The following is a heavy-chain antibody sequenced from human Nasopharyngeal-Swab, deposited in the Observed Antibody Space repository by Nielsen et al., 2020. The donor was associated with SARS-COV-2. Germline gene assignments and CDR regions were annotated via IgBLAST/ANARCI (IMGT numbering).Heavy chain of an antibody. CDR3: ARVGGGSYYFDY. CDR1: GFAFSNYA. J-gene: IGHJ4*02. V-gene: IGHV3-23*01. Sequence: GESLKISCAASGFAFSNYAMSWVRQAPGKGLEWVSTVTSSGSSTYYADSVKGRFTISRDNSKNTLYLQMGSLRAEDTAVYYCARVGGGSYYFDYWGQGTLVTVSS. CDR2: VTSSGSST. D-gene: IGHD1-26*01.